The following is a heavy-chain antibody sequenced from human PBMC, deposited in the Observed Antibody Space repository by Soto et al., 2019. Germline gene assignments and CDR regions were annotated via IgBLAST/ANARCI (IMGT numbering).Heavy chain of an antibody. Sequence: ASVKVSCKASGYTFTSYGISWVGRAPGKGLEGMGWISAYNGNTNYAQKLQGRVTMTTDTSTSTAYMELRSLRSDDTAVYYCARVRQSDSSSWYSSYYYDGMDVWGQGTTVTVSS. CDR1: GYTFTSYG. CDR2: ISAYNGNT. V-gene: IGHV1-18*01. CDR3: ARVRQSDSSSWYSSYYYDGMDV. J-gene: IGHJ6*02. D-gene: IGHD6-13*01.